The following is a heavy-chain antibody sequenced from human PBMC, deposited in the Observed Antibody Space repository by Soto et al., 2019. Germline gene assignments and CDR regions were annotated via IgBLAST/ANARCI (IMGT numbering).Heavy chain of an antibody. CDR2: ISGFNGQT. Sequence: QVQLVQSGPEVKKPGASVKVSCKASGNTFASHGFSWVRQAPGQGLEWMGWISGFNGQTNYALKFQGRVTLTTDTSTSTAYMELTSLSPDDTAVYFCARVDTRGVAVVRHYWGQGTLVTVSS. CDR1: GNTFASHG. J-gene: IGHJ4*02. D-gene: IGHD3-10*01. CDR3: ARVDTRGVAVVRHY. V-gene: IGHV1-18*01.